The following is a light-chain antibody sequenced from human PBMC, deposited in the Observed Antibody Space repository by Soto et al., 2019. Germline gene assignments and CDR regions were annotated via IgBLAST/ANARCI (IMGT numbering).Light chain of an antibody. CDR3: LLDFRYFWA. V-gene: IGKV1-6*01. CDR2: AAS. Sequence: AIQLTQSPSSLYASVGDRVTITCRASQAIRTALGWYQQKPGEVPKLLIYAASILQSGVPSRFSGSGSGTDFTLTISSLQPEDFATYYCLLDFRYFWAFGQGTKVDIK. J-gene: IGKJ1*01. CDR1: QAIRTA.